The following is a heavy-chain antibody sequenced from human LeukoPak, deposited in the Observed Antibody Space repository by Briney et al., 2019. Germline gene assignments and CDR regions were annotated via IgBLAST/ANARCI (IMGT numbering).Heavy chain of an antibody. J-gene: IGHJ4*02. D-gene: IGHD3-22*01. Sequence: ASVKVSCTASGYTFTGYYMHWVRQAPGQGLEWMGWINPNSGGTNYAQKFQGRVTMTRDTSISTAYMELSRLRSDDTAVYYCASDYYDSSGYSLELDYWGQGTLVTVSS. V-gene: IGHV1-2*02. CDR3: ASDYYDSSGYSLELDY. CDR1: GYTFTGYY. CDR2: INPNSGGT.